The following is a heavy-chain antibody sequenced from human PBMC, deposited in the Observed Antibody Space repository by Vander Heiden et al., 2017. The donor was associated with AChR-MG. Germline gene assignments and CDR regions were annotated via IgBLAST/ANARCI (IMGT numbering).Heavy chain of an antibody. Sequence: EAQLLESAGGLVQPGGSLTRSCAASGFTFRHYVMSRVRQARGRGLEWVSGIRGNGASTFHIDSVEGRFTISRDSSKSTLHLQMDSLRAEDTAVYYCAKLNEGRTKGPYYFDYWGQGILVTVSP. CDR1: GFTFRHYV. CDR2: IRGNGAST. CDR3: AKLNEGRTKGPYYFDY. J-gene: IGHJ4*02. V-gene: IGHV3-23*01.